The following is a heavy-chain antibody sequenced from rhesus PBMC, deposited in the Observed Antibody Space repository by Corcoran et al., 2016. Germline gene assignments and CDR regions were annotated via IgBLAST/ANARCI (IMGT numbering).Heavy chain of an antibody. CDR2: INSGGGST. CDR1: GFTFRNYG. D-gene: IGHD5-12*01. Sequence: EVQLVETGGGLVQPGGSLKLSCAASGFTFRNYGMRWVRQASGKGLEWVSAINSGGGSTFYADSVKGRFTISSDNSKNTLSLHMNSLRAEDTAVYYWARDQSGYRYRCFDCWGQGVLVTVSS. V-gene: IGHV3S5*01. CDR3: ARDQSGYRYRCFDC. J-gene: IGHJ4*01.